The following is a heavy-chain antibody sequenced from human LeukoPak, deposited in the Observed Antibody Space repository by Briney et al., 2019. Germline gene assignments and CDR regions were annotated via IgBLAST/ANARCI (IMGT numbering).Heavy chain of an antibody. V-gene: IGHV6-1*01. D-gene: IGHD1-26*01. CDR1: GDSVSSNSVA. Sequence: SQTLSLTCAISGDSVSSNSVAWNWIRQSPSRGLEWLRRTYYRSKWKNDYAVSVKSRIIINPDTSKNQFSLQLKSVTPEDSAIYYCARNTGSPFDYWGQGTLVTVSS. CDR2: TYYRSKWKN. J-gene: IGHJ4*02. CDR3: ARNTGSPFDY.